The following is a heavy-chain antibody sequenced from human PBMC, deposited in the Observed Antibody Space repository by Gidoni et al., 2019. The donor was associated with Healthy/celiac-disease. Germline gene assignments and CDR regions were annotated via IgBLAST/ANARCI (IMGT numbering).Heavy chain of an antibody. CDR3: TTGSLRWLQSHYYFDY. CDR1: GFTFSNAW. CDR2: IKSKTDGGTT. D-gene: IGHD5-12*01. V-gene: IGHV3-15*01. J-gene: IGHJ4*02. Sequence: EVQLVESGGGLVKPGGSLRLSCAASGFTFSNAWMSWVRQAPGKGLEWVGRIKSKTDGGTTDYAAPVKGRFTISRDDSKNTLYLQMNSLKTEDTAVYYCTTGSLRWLQSHYYFDYWGQGTLVTVSS.